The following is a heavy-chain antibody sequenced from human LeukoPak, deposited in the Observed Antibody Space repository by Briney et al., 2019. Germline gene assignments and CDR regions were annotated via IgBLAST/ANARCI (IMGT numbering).Heavy chain of an antibody. V-gene: IGHV3-21*04. D-gene: IGHD3-9*01. CDR2: ISSSSSYI. Sequence: GGSLRLSCAASGFSVSSYSMNWVRQAPGKGLEWVSSISSSSSYIYYVDSLKGRFTISRDNAKNSLYLQMNSLRAEDTAVYYCARYDILTGYYSTFDYWGQGTLVTVSS. CDR3: ARYDILTGYYSTFDY. CDR1: GFSVSSYS. J-gene: IGHJ4*02.